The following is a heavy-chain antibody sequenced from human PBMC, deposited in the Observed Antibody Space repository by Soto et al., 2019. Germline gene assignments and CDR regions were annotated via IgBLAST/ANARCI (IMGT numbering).Heavy chain of an antibody. D-gene: IGHD3-22*01. J-gene: IGHJ4*02. CDR2: INPITGGT. Sequence: ASVKVSCKASGYTFTSYYIHWVRQAPGQGLEWMGWINPITGGTNYAPKFQARVTMTRDTSITTAYMELSRLRSDDTAVYYCARNYYGSSDRDYLDYWGQGTPVTVS. CDR1: GYTFTSYY. V-gene: IGHV1-2*02. CDR3: ARNYYGSSDRDYLDY.